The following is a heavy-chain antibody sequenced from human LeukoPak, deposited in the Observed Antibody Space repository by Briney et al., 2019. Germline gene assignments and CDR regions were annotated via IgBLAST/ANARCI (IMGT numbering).Heavy chain of an antibody. J-gene: IGHJ4*02. V-gene: IGHV3-64D*06. CDR2: ISSNGGST. CDR3: VKEGDYGYYFDY. D-gene: IGHD3-16*01. CDR1: GFTFSRYA. Sequence: GGSLRLSCSASGFTFSRYAMHWVRQAPGKGLEYVSTISSNGGSTYYADSEKGRFTISRDDSKNTLYLRMSSLRAEDTAVYYCVKEGDYGYYFDYWGQGTLVTVSS.